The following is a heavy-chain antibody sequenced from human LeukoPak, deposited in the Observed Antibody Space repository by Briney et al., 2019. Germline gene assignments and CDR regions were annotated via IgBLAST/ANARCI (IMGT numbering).Heavy chain of an antibody. Sequence: GGSLRLSCAASGFTFSSYWMSWVRQAPGKGLEWVSYISSSGSTIYYADSVKGRFTISRDNAKNSLYLQMSSLRAEDTAVYYCAELGITMIGGVWGKGTTVTISS. V-gene: IGHV3-48*04. CDR2: ISSSGSTI. CDR1: GFTFSSYW. CDR3: AELGITMIGGV. J-gene: IGHJ6*04. D-gene: IGHD3-10*02.